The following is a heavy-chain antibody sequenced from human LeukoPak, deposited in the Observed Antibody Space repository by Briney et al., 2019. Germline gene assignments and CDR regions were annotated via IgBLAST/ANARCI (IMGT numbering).Heavy chain of an antibody. CDR2: ISGSGGST. CDR3: AKARSSITYSFDY. J-gene: IGHJ4*02. CDR1: GFTFSSYA. Sequence: PGGSLRLSCAASGFTFSSYAMSWVRQAPGKGLEWVSAISGSGGSTYYADSVKGRFTISRDNSQNTLYLQMNSLRAEDTAVYYCAKARSSITYSFDYWGQGTLVTVSS. V-gene: IGHV3-23*01.